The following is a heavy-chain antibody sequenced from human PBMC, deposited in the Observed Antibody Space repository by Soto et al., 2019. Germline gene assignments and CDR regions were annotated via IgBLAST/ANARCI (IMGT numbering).Heavy chain of an antibody. CDR3: AKDKGTSIDVHRYFHYYGMDV. CDR1: GLTFLNYP. D-gene: IGHD2-2*01. J-gene: IGHJ6*02. V-gene: IGHV3-23*01. Sequence: GGSLSLSGAACGLTFLNYPLTGVGQTPGKGLEGSASFSPGGGPINYEDSGKGRFTTSRITTKNTVYLQMTSLRAEDTAVYYCAKDKGTSIDVHRYFHYYGMDVWGQGTTVTVSS. CDR2: FSPGGGPI.